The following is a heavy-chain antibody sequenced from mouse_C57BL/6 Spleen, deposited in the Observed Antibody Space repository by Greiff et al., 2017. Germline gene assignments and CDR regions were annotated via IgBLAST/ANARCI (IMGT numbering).Heavy chain of an antibody. CDR1: GFNIKDYY. V-gene: IGHV14-1*01. CDR2: IDPEDGDT. CDR3: TRYYYGSSYRYFDV. D-gene: IGHD1-1*01. J-gene: IGHJ1*03. Sequence: EVQLQQSGAELVRPGASVKLSCTASGFNIKDYYMHWVKQRPEQGLEWIGRIDPEDGDTEYAPQFQGKATMTADTSSNTAYLQLSSLTSEDTAVYYCTRYYYGSSYRYFDVWGTGTTVTVSS.